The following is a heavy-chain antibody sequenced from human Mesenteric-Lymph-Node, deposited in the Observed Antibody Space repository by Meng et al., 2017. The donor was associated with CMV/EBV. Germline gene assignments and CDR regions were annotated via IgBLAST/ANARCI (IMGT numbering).Heavy chain of an antibody. CDR3: ATGNYRDSTLDF. Sequence: SETLSLTCTVSGHSISNGNSYWSWIRQFPGKGLEWIGYIYYSRSTYYNPSLKSRVTISVDTSKHQFSLKLNSVTAADTAVYYCATGNYRDSTLDFWGQGTLVTVSS. CDR1: GHSISNGNSY. V-gene: IGHV4-31*03. CDR2: IYYSRST. D-gene: IGHD1-7*01. J-gene: IGHJ4*02.